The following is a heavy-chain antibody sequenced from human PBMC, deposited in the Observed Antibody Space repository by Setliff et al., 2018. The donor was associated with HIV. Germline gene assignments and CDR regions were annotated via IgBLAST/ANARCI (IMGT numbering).Heavy chain of an antibody. CDR2: INPNSGDT. V-gene: IGHV1-2*02. Sequence: ASVKVSCKASGYIFTDYYMHWVRQAPGQGLEWMGWINPNSGDTNYAQKFQGRVTMTRDTSITTAYMELKWLRSDDTADTAVYYCAKDKTSTWYGGIDFWGQGTLVTVSS. D-gene: IGHD6-13*01. CDR1: GYIFTDYY. CDR3: YYCAKDKTSTWYGGIDF. J-gene: IGHJ4*02.